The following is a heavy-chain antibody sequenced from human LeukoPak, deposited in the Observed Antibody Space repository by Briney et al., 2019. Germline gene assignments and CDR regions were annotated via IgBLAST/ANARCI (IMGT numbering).Heavy chain of an antibody. Sequence: PSETLSLTCTVSGGSISSYYWSWIRQPPGKGLEWIGYIYYSGSTNYNPSLKSRVTISVDTSKNQFSQKLSSVTAADTAVYYCARGNYDSYFDYWGQGTLVTVSS. CDR3: ARGNYDSYFDY. J-gene: IGHJ4*02. D-gene: IGHD3-22*01. V-gene: IGHV4-59*01. CDR2: IYYSGST. CDR1: GGSISSYY.